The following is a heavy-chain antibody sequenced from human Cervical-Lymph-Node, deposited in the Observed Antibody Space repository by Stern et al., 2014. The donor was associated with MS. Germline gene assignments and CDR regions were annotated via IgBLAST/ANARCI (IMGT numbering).Heavy chain of an antibody. J-gene: IGHJ4*02. D-gene: IGHD3-22*01. CDR2: IRGKANNYAT. CDR1: GFTFSDSA. V-gene: IGHV3-73*01. Sequence: VQLVESGGGLVQPGGSLRLSCAASGFTFSDSAIHWVRQASGKGLQWVGRIRGKANNYATAYDASVKGRFTVSRDDSTNTAYLQMSSLEIEDTAVYFCTRGGDHYYDSSGYFDNWGQGTLVTVSS. CDR3: TRGGDHYYDSSGYFDN.